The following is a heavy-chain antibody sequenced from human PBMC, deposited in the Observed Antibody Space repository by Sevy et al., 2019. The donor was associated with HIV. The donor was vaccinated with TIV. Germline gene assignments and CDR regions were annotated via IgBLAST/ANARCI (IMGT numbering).Heavy chain of an antibody. Sequence: GGSLRLSCAASGFTFSSHSMNWVRQTPGKGLEWISYISGTGNTIYYADSVKGRFTISRDNAKNSLYLQLNSLRAEDTAVYYCARGGRYCSGGSCYLNDYWGQGTLVTVSS. D-gene: IGHD2-15*01. CDR1: GFTFSSHS. CDR2: ISGTGNTI. CDR3: ARGGRYCSGGSCYLNDY. J-gene: IGHJ4*02. V-gene: IGHV3-48*01.